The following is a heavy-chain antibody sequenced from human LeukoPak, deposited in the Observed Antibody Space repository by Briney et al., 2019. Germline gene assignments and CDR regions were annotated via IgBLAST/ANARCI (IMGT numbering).Heavy chain of an antibody. CDR3: ARGGIPRGSHYYYGMDV. CDR1: GGSISSGSYY. J-gene: IGHJ6*02. Sequence: SETLSLTCTVSGGSISSGSYYWSWIRQPAGKGLEWIGRIYTSGSTNYNPPLKSRVTISVDTSKNQFSLKLSSVTAADTAVYYCARGGIPRGSHYYYGMDVWGQGTTVTVSS. V-gene: IGHV4-61*02. D-gene: IGHD1-14*01. CDR2: IYTSGST.